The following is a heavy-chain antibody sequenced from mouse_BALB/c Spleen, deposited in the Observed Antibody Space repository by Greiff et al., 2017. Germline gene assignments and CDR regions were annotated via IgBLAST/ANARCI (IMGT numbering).Heavy chain of an antibody. J-gene: IGHJ2*01. D-gene: IGHD4-1*01. Sequence: QVQLQQSGAELARPGASVKLSCKASGYTFTSYWMQWVKQRPGQGLEWIGAIYPGDGDTRYTQKFKGKATLTADKSSSTAYMQLSSLASEDSAVYYCARGGGGTGYFDYWGQGTTRTVSS. V-gene: IGHV1-87*01. CDR1: GYTFTSYW. CDR2: IYPGDGDT. CDR3: ARGGGGTGYFDY.